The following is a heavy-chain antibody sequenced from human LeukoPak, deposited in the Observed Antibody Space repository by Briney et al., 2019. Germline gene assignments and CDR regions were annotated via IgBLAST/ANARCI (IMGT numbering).Heavy chain of an antibody. V-gene: IGHV3-11*01. CDR2: ISSSNTI. CDR3: ASSYRTSWYGFDY. Sequence: GGSLRLSCAASGFTFSDYYMSWIRQAPGKGLEWVSYISSSNTIYYADSLKGRFTVSRDNAKNSLYLQLNSLRADDTAVYYCASSYRTSWYGFDYWGQGTLVTVSS. CDR1: GFTFSDYY. J-gene: IGHJ4*02. D-gene: IGHD6-13*01.